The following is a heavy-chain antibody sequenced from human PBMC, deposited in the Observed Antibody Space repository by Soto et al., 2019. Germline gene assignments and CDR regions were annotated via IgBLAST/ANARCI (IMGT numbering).Heavy chain of an antibody. J-gene: IGHJ6*02. V-gene: IGHV1-2*02. Sequence: ASVKVSCKASGYTFTGCYIHCVRQAPGQGLEWMGWINPNSGGTNYAQKFQGRVTVTRDASISTAYMELSRLRSDDTAVYYCARAQRVTMIVVVIHPMDVWGQGTTVTVSS. CDR2: INPNSGGT. CDR1: GYTFTGCY. CDR3: ARAQRVTMIVVVIHPMDV. D-gene: IGHD3-22*01.